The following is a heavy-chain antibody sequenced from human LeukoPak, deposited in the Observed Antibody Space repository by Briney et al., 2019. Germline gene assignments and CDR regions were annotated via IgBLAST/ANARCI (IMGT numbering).Heavy chain of an antibody. V-gene: IGHV5-51*01. CDR3: ARQSRQQLVRGWFDY. CDR2: IYPGDSDT. CDR1: GYSFTSYW. J-gene: IGHJ4*02. Sequence: GESLKISCKGSGYSFTSYWIGWVRQMPGKGLEWMGIIYPGDSDTRYSPSFQGQVTISADKSISTAYLQWSSLKASDTAMYYCARQSRQQLVRGWFDYWGQGTLVTVSS. D-gene: IGHD6-13*01.